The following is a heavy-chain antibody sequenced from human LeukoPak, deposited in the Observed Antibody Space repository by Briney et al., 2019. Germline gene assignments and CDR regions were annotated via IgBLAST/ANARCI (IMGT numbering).Heavy chain of an antibody. D-gene: IGHD4/OR15-4a*01. CDR1: GFTVSSNY. J-gene: IGHJ4*02. CDR2: INRSGST. Sequence: GSLRLSCAASGFTVSSNYMNWIRQSPGKGLEWIGDINRSGSTDYNPALRSRVFISMGTSKNQFSLQLSSVTAADTAVYYCARGGAADYWGQGTLVTVSS. V-gene: IGHV4-34*01. CDR3: ARGGAADY.